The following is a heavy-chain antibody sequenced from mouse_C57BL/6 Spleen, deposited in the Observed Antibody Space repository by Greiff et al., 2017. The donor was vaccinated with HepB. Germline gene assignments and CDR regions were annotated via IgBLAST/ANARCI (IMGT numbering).Heavy chain of an antibody. D-gene: IGHD1-1*01. J-gene: IGHJ3*01. Sequence: EVKLMESGGGLVQPGSSLRLSCAASGFVFIDYSMSWVRQLPGKAPEWLALIRNKVNGYTTDYSASVKGRFTISRDNSQTILYLQMNTLRAEDSATYYCVKAVSSGSSYTWFAYWGQGTLVTVSA. CDR2: IRNKVNGYTT. V-gene: IGHV7-4*01. CDR3: VKAVSSGSSYTWFAY. CDR1: GFVFIDYS.